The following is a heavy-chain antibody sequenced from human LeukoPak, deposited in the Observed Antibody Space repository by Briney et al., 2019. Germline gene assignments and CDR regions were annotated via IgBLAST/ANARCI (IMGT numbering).Heavy chain of an antibody. CDR3: ARELLWFGEQGWFDP. Sequence: GGSLRLSCAASGFTFDDYGMSWVRQAPGKGLEWVSGINWNGGSTGYADSVKGRFTISRDNAKNSLYLQMNSLRAEDTALYYCARELLWFGEQGWFDPWGQGTLVTVSS. V-gene: IGHV3-20*04. J-gene: IGHJ5*02. CDR2: INWNGGST. CDR1: GFTFDDYG. D-gene: IGHD3-10*01.